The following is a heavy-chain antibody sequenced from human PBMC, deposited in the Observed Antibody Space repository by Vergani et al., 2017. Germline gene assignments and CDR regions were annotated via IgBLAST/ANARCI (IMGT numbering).Heavy chain of an antibody. V-gene: IGHV1-8*01. J-gene: IGHJ4*02. CDR2: MNPNSGNT. D-gene: IGHD2-2*01. Sequence: QVQLVQSGAEVKKPGASVKVSCKASGYTFTSYDINWVRQATGQGLGWMGWMNPNSGNTGYAQKFQGRVTMPRNTSISRAYMELSSLRSEDTAVYYCARVRRSSTSWTFFDWWGQGTLVTVSS. CDR1: GYTFTSYD. CDR3: ARVRRSSTSWTFFDW.